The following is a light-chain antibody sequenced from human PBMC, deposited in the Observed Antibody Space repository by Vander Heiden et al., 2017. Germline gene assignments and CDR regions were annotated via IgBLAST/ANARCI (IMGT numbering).Light chain of an antibody. CDR1: TRDIGSYDL. V-gene: IGLV2-23*02. CDR3: CSYAGCRGV. CDR2: DIS. Sequence: QSALTQPASVSGSPGQSITISCPGTTRDIGSYDLVSWYQQHPGKVPKLIIDDISERPSGGSSRFSGSKSGNTASLTSSGLQADDEADYYCCSYAGCRGVFGGGTKVTVL. J-gene: IGLJ3*02.